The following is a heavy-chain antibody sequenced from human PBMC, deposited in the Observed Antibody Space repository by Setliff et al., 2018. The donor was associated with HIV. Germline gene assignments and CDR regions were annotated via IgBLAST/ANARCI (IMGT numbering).Heavy chain of an antibody. CDR2: IVPILNTG. CDR1: GGTFRSHE. V-gene: IGHV1-69*13. J-gene: IGHJ4*02. D-gene: IGHD5-18*01. CDR3: ARTLPQYTNLFDY. Sequence: SVKVSCKASGGTFRSHEISWVRQAPGQGLEWMGGIVPILNTGNYAPKFQGRVTITADESTTTAHMELSRLRSDDTAVYYCARTLPQYTNLFDYWGQGTLVTVSS.